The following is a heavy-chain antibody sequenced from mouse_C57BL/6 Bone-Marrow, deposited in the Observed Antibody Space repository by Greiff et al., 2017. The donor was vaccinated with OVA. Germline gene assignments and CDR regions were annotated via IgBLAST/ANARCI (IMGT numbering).Heavy chain of an antibody. J-gene: IGHJ4*01. CDR2: IYPGNSDT. Sequence: DVQLQESGTVLARPGASVKMSCKTSGYTFTSYWMHWVKQRPGQGLEWIGAIYPGNSDTSYNQKFKGKAKLTAVTSASTAYMELSSLTNEDSAVYYCTRWGGYYPSTVLDYAIDYWGQGTSVTVSA. CDR3: TRWGGYYPSTVLDYAIDY. V-gene: IGHV1-5*01. D-gene: IGHD2-3*01. CDR1: GYTFTSYW.